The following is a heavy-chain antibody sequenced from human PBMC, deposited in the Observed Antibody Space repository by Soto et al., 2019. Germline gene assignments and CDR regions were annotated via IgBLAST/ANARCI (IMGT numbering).Heavy chain of an antibody. Sequence: EVQLVESGGGLVQPGGSLRLSCATSGFTFSDHYMDWVRQAPGKGLEWVARTRDKANSYTTEYAPSVKGRFTISRDDSKNSLYLQMNCLKTEDTAVYYCGGAECGNGWRHFDYWGQGTLVTVSS. CDR1: GFTFSDHY. V-gene: IGHV3-72*01. J-gene: IGHJ4*02. CDR3: GGAECGNGWRHFDY. CDR2: TRDKANSYTT. D-gene: IGHD6-19*01.